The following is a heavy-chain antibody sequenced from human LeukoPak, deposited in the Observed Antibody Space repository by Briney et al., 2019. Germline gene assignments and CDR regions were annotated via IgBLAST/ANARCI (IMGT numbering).Heavy chain of an antibody. CDR1: GFTFSRYA. CDR3: AKATSTWELYDY. V-gene: IGHV3-23*01. CDR2: IVDTGENT. Sequence: GGSLRLSCAASGFTFSRYAMSWVRQAPGKGLEWVSAIVDTGENTFYADSVKGRFTISRDNSKDTLFLHTNSLRAEDSAVYFCAKATSTWELYDYWGQGTLVTVSS. J-gene: IGHJ4*02. D-gene: IGHD1-26*01.